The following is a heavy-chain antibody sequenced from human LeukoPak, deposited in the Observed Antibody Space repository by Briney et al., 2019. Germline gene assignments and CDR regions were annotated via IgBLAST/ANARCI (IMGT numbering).Heavy chain of an antibody. CDR2: INHSGST. CDR1: GGSFSGYY. Sequence: KPSETLSLTCAVYGGSFSGYYWSWIRQPPGKGLEWIGEINHSGSTNYNPSLKSRVTISVDTSKNQFSLKLSSVTAADTAVYYCASVRFLEWLVNDYWGQGTLVTVSS. D-gene: IGHD3-3*01. J-gene: IGHJ4*02. V-gene: IGHV4-34*01. CDR3: ASVRFLEWLVNDY.